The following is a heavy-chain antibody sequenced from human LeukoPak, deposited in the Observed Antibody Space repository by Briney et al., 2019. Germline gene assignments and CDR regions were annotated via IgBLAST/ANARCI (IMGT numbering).Heavy chain of an antibody. J-gene: IGHJ3*01. CDR3: ASLILTTYYYDSSGYYPDS. V-gene: IGHV4-31*03. Sequence: SQTLSLTCTVSGGSISSGGYYWSWIRQHPGKGLEWIGYIYYSGSTYYNPSLKSRVTISVDTSKNQFSLKLSSVTAADTAVYYCASLILTTYYYDSSGYYPDSWGQGTMVTVSS. CDR2: IYYSGST. D-gene: IGHD3-22*01. CDR1: GGSISSGGYY.